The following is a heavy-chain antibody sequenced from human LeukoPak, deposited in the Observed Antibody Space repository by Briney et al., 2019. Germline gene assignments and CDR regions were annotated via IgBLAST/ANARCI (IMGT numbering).Heavy chain of an antibody. J-gene: IGHJ3*02. CDR3: AREYSSSSGRAFDI. Sequence: GGSLRLSCAASGFTFTTYTMNWVRQTPGKGLEWVSFISSSSSAIYYADSVKGRFTISRDNAKNSLFLQMNSLRAEDTAVYYCAREYSSSSGRAFDIWGQGTMVTASS. CDR1: GFTFTTYT. CDR2: ISSSSSAI. D-gene: IGHD6-6*01. V-gene: IGHV3-48*01.